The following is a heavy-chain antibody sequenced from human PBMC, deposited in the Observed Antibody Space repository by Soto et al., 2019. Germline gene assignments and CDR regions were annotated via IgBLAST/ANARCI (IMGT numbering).Heavy chain of an antibody. Sequence: SETLSLTCTVSGGSISSRGYYCSWLRQFPGKGLEWIGYISYSESTDYNPSLKSRVTISADTSKNQFSLKLSSVTAADTAVYYCAGGNDYAKIGYWGQGAQVTVSS. CDR2: ISYSEST. CDR3: AGGNDYAKIGY. D-gene: IGHD4-17*01. CDR1: GGSISSRGYY. V-gene: IGHV4-31*03. J-gene: IGHJ4*02.